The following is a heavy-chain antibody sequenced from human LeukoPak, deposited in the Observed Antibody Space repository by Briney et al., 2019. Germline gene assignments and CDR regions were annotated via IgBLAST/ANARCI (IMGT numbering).Heavy chain of an antibody. V-gene: IGHV1-69*13. CDR1: GGTFSSYA. J-gene: IGHJ5*02. CDR3: ARDTHCSSTSCYLNWFDP. D-gene: IGHD2-2*01. CDR2: IIPIFGRA. Sequence: SVKVSCKASGGTFSSYAISWVRQAPGQGLEWMGGIIPIFGRANYAQKFQGRVTITADESTSTAYMELSSLRSEDTAVYYCARDTHCSSTSCYLNWFDPWGQGTLVTVSS.